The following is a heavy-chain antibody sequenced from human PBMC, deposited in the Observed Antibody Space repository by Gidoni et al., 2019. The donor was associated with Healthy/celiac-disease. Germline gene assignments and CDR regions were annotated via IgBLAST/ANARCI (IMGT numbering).Heavy chain of an antibody. CDR2: IYYSGST. Sequence: QVQLQESGPGLVKPSQTLSPTCTVSGGPISSGGYYWSWIRQHPGKGLEWIGYIYYSGSTYYNPSLKSRVTISVDTSKNQFSLKLSSVTAADTAVYYCARGRYDILTGYYNHYYYGMDVWGQGTTVTVSS. D-gene: IGHD3-9*01. CDR3: ARGRYDILTGYYNHYYYGMDV. V-gene: IGHV4-31*03. CDR1: GGPISSGGYY. J-gene: IGHJ6*02.